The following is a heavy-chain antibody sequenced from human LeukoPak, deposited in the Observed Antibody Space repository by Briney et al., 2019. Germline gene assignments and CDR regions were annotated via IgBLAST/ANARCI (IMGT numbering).Heavy chain of an antibody. CDR1: GFTFTNAW. CDR2: TKSNPDGGTR. D-gene: IGHD3-16*01. Sequence: KPGGSLRLSCAASGFTFTNAWMSWVRQAPGMGLEWLGRTKSNPDGGTRDYAAPVKGRFTISRDDSKNTLYVQMNSLKTEDTAVYYCSTGGVWGSWRHVDYWGQGTLSPSP. V-gene: IGHV3-15*01. J-gene: IGHJ4*02. CDR3: STGGVWGSWRHVDY.